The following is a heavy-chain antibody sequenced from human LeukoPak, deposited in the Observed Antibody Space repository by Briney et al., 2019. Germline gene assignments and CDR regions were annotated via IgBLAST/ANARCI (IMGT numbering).Heavy chain of an antibody. CDR2: ISSSGSTI. CDR3: ARVAIQQQLSRYYYYYYMDV. V-gene: IGHV3-48*03. Sequence: PGGSLRLSCAASGFTFSSYEMNWVRQAPGKGLEWVSYISSSGSTIYYADSVKGRFTISRDNAKNSLYLQMNSLRAEDTAVYYCARVAIQQQLSRYYYYYYMDVWGKGTTVTISS. CDR1: GFTFSSYE. J-gene: IGHJ6*03. D-gene: IGHD6-13*01.